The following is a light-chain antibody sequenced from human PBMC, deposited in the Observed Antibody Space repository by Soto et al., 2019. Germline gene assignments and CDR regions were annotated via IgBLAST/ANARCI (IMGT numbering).Light chain of an antibody. CDR2: DVS. V-gene: IGLV2-14*01. CDR1: SSDVGGYNY. CDR3: GSYASSSTLYV. J-gene: IGLJ1*01. Sequence: QSAVTQPASVSGSPGQSITISCTGTSSDVGGYNYVSWYQQHSGKAPKLMIYDVSNRPSGVSNRFSGSKSGNTASLTISGLQAEDEADYYCGSYASSSTLYVFGTGTKVTVL.